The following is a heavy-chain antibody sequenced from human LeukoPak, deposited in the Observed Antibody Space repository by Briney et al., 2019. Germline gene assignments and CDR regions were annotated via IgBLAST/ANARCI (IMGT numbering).Heavy chain of an antibody. CDR2: ISGSGATI. J-gene: IGHJ4*02. D-gene: IGHD3-10*01. CDR1: EFTFSDYY. V-gene: IGHV3-11*01. CDR3: VRGARGSRSGFDY. Sequence: GGPLRLSCVVSEFTFSDYYMSWIRQVPGKGLEWISYISGSGATIYYAAYVKGRFTITRDNAKNSLYMQMNDLRSGDTAVYYCVRGARGSRSGFDYWGQGTLVTVSS.